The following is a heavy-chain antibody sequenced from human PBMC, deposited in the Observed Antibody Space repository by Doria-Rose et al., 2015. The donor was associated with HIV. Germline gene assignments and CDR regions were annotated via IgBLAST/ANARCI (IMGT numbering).Heavy chain of an antibody. CDR1: GGSISHYY. D-gene: IGHD1-26*01. CDR3: ARVLSGTYDY. CDR2: ILYTGST. V-gene: IGHV4-59*01. J-gene: IGHJ4*02. Sequence: QVQLQESGPGLVKPSETLSLTCSVSGGSISHYYWSWIRQPPGKGLEYIGDILYTGSTNYSTSLKSRVPISIDTSKNKFSLRLSSVTAADTAVYYCARVLSGTYDYWGQGTLVTVSS.